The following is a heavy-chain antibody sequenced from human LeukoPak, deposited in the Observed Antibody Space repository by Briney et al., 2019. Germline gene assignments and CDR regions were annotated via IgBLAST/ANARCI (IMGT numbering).Heavy chain of an antibody. V-gene: IGHV5-51*01. CDR3: ARQRYCSSNSCYWWGGGENYYYMDV. CDR1: GFTFSSYG. Sequence: GGSLRLSCAASGFTFSSYGMSWVRQMPGKGLEWMGIIYPGDSDTRYSPSFQGQVTISADKSISTAYLQWSSLKASDTAMYYCARQRYCSSNSCYWWGGGENYYYMDVWGKGTTVTISS. CDR2: IYPGDSDT. J-gene: IGHJ6*03. D-gene: IGHD2-2*01.